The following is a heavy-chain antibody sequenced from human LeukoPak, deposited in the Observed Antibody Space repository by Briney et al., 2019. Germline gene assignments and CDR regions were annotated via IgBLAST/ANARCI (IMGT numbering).Heavy chain of an antibody. J-gene: IGHJ3*02. Sequence: SETLSLTCTVSGGSISSYYWSWIRQPPGKGLEWIGYIYYSGSTNYNPSLKSRVTISVDTSKNQFSLKLSSVTAADTAVYYCARDGYYDNSELAFEIWGQGTMVTVSS. CDR2: IYYSGST. D-gene: IGHD3-22*01. V-gene: IGHV4-59*01. CDR1: GGSISSYY. CDR3: ARDGYYDNSELAFEI.